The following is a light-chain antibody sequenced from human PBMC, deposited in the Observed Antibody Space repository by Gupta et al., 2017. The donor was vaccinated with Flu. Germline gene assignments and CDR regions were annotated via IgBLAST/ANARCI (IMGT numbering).Light chain of an antibody. CDR1: SRDVGRSDY. CDR3: SSYTSGSTFYV. CDR2: DVT. Sequence: QSALTQPASVSGSPGQSITISCTGPSRDVGRSDYVSWYQQHPDKAPKLIIYDVTNRPSGVSSRFSGSKSGNTASLTISGLQAEDETDYYCSSYTSGSTFYVFGTGTKVTVL. J-gene: IGLJ1*01. V-gene: IGLV2-14*01.